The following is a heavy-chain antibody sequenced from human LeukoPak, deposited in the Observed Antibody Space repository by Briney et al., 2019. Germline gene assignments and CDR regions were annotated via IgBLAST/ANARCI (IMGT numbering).Heavy chain of an antibody. D-gene: IGHD1-26*01. CDR1: GFTFSGYS. CDR2: ISSSSSTV. J-gene: IGHJ4*02. V-gene: IGHV3-48*02. Sequence: GGSLRLSCAASGFTFSGYSMIWVRQAPGKGLEWISHISSSSSTVYYADSVKGRFTISRDNAKNSLYLQMNSLRDEDTAVYYCARETAYSFDYWGQGTLVTVSS. CDR3: ARETAYSFDY.